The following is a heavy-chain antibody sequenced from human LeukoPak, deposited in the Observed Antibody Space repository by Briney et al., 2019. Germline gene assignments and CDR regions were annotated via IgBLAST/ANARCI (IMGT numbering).Heavy chain of an antibody. CDR2: ISSGSTI. V-gene: IGHV3-48*03. D-gene: IGHD6-19*01. J-gene: IGHJ4*02. CDR3: ARLPSEGGWYDFDY. CDR1: GFTFSSYE. Sequence: GGSLRLSCAASGFTFSSYEMNWVRQAPGKGLEWVSYISSGSTIYYADSVKGRFTISRDNAKNSLYLQMNSLRAEDTAVYYCARLPSEGGWYDFDYWGQGTLVTVSS.